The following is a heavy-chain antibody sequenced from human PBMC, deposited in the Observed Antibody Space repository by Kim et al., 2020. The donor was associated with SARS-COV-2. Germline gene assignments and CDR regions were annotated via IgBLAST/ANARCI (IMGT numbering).Heavy chain of an antibody. D-gene: IGHD4-17*01. J-gene: IGHJ4*02. Sequence: ADSVKGRFTSSIDNSKNSLYLQMNSLRAEDTALYYCAKGFGYGDYVKIDYWGQGTLVTVSS. V-gene: IGHV3-43D*03. CDR3: AKGFGYGDYVKIDY.